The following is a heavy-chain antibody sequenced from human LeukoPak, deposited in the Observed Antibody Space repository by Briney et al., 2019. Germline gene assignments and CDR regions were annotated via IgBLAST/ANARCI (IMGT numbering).Heavy chain of an antibody. CDR1: GFTFGDYA. CDR3: TRDWARIAAAGTAAFDI. CDR2: IRSKAFGGTT. D-gene: IGHD6-13*01. Sequence: GGSLRLSCTASGFTFGDYAMSWVRQAPEKGLEWVGFIRSKAFGGTTEYAASVKGRFTISRDDSKSIAYLQMNSLKTEDTAVYYCTRDWARIAAAGTAAFDIWGQGTMVTVSS. J-gene: IGHJ3*02. V-gene: IGHV3-49*04.